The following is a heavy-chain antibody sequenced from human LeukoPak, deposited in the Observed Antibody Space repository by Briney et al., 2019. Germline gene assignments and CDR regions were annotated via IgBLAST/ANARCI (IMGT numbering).Heavy chain of an antibody. CDR2: INHSGST. D-gene: IGHD2-21*02. J-gene: IGHJ5*02. Sequence: SETLSLTCAVYGGSFSGYYWSWIRQPPGKGLEWIGDINHSGSTNYNPSLKSRVTISVDTSKSQFSLKLSSVTAADTAVYYCARSKVPATGNWFDPWGQGTLVTVSS. V-gene: IGHV4-34*01. CDR3: ARSKVPATGNWFDP. CDR1: GGSFSGYY.